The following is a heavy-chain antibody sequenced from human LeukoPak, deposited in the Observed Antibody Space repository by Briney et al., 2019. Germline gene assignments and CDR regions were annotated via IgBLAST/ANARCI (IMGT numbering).Heavy chain of an antibody. D-gene: IGHD2-15*01. Sequence: GGSETLSCAASGFTFSNYWMTWVRQAPGKGLEWVANIKQDGSEKYYVDSVKGRFTISRDNAKNSLYLQMNSLRAEDTALYYCAREDQPRGTFDYWGQEILVTVSS. J-gene: IGHJ4*02. CDR2: IKQDGSEK. CDR3: AREDQPRGTFDY. V-gene: IGHV3-7*05. CDR1: GFTFSNYW.